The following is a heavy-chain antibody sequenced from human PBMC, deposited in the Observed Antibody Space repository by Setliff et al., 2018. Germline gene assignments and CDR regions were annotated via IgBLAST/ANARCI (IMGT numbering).Heavy chain of an antibody. CDR1: GFTFRKYW. CDR3: AREHPPGALSYMDV. Sequence: GGSLRLSCGASGFTFRKYWMYWVRQVPGKGLVWVSRISPDGTITNYADSVKGRFTISRDNAKNTLYLQMNSLRGEDTAVYFCAREHPPGALSYMDVWGKGTTVTVSS. V-gene: IGHV3-74*01. CDR2: ISPDGTIT. J-gene: IGHJ6*03.